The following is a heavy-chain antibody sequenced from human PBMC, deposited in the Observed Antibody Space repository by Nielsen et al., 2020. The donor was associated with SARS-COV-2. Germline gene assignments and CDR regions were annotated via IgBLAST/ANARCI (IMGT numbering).Heavy chain of an antibody. J-gene: IGHJ4*02. V-gene: IGHV3-74*01. Sequence: GSLRLSCAASGFSFSTYWMHWVRQAPGKGLVWLSRINNDGSITSYADSVSGRFTISRDNAKNTLYLQMNSLGVEDTAVYYCASRRDGYNYDTYWGQGTLVNVSS. CDR1: GFSFSTYW. D-gene: IGHD5-24*01. CDR2: INNDGSIT. CDR3: ASRRDGYNYDTY.